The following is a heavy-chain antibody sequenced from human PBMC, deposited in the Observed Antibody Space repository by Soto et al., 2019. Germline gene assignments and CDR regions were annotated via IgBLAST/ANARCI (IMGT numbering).Heavy chain of an antibody. D-gene: IGHD2-2*01. Sequence: PGGSLRLSCAASGFTFSSYAMSWVRQAPGKGLEWVSVISGSGGDTYYADSAKGRFTISRDNSKNTLSLQMNSLRAEDTAVYYCAKARGSSTSCYSFDYWGQGTLVTVSS. CDR1: GFTFSSYA. V-gene: IGHV3-23*01. J-gene: IGHJ4*02. CDR2: ISGSGGDT. CDR3: AKARGSSTSCYSFDY.